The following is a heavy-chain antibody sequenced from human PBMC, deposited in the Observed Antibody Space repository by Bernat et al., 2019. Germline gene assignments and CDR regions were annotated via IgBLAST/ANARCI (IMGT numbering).Heavy chain of an antibody. Sequence: EVQLVQSGAEVKKPGATVKISCKVSGYTFTDYYMHWVQQAPGKGLEWMGLVDPEDGETIYAEKFQGRFPITADTSTDTAYMALSRLRSEDPAVYYRATLQIGEGLHDAFDIWGQGTLVPVSS. CDR1: GYTFTDYY. J-gene: IGHJ3*02. CDR3: ATLQIGEGLHDAFDI. V-gene: IGHV1-69-2*01. D-gene: IGHD2-21*01. CDR2: VDPEDGET.